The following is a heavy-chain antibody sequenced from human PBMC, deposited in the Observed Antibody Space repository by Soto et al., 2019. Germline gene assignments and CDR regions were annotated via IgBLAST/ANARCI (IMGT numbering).Heavy chain of an antibody. D-gene: IGHD3-22*01. CDR3: AKVRMGYYDSSGYFDY. CDR2: ISGSGGST. V-gene: IGHV3-23*01. Sequence: GGSLRLSCAASGFTFSSYAMSWVRQAPGKGLEWVSAISGSGGSTYYADSVKGRFTISRDNSKNTLYLQMNSLRAEDTAVYYCAKVRMGYYDSSGYFDYWGQGTLVTVSS. J-gene: IGHJ4*02. CDR1: GFTFSSYA.